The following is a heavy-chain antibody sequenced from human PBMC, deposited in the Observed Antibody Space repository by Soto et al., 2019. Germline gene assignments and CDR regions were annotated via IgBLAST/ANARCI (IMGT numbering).Heavy chain of an antibody. V-gene: IGHV3-48*03. CDR3: ARDSEVFDWLLLAFDY. CDR1: GFTFSSYE. J-gene: IGHJ4*02. Sequence: LRLSCAASGFTFSSYEMNWVRQAPGKGLEWVSYISSSGSTIYYADSVKGRFTISRDNAKNSLYLQMNSLRAEDTAVYYCARDSEVFDWLLLAFDYWGQGTLVTVSS. D-gene: IGHD3-9*01. CDR2: ISSSGSTI.